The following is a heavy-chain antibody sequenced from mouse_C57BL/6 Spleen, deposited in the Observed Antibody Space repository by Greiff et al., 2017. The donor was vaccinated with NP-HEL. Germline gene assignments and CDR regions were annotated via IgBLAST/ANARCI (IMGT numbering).Heavy chain of an antibody. Sequence: EVKVVESGGGLVQPGGSMKLSCVASGFTFSNYWMNWVRQSPEKGLEWVAQIRLKSDNYATHYAESVKGRFTISRDDSKSSVYLQMNNLSAEDTGIYYCTRGDGYPWYFDVWGTGTTVTVSS. V-gene: IGHV6-3*01. CDR2: IRLKSDNYAT. J-gene: IGHJ1*03. CDR3: TRGDGYPWYFDV. CDR1: GFTFSNYW. D-gene: IGHD2-3*01.